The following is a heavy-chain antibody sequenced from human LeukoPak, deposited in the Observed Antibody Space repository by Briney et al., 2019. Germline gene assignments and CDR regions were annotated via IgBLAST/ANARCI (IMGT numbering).Heavy chain of an antibody. CDR1: GGSISSYY. V-gene: IGHV4-59*08. Sequence: ASETLSLTCTVSGGSISSYYWSWIRQPPGKSLEWIGYIYYSGTTNYNPSLKSRVTISADTSKNLFSLKLTSVTAADTAVYYCARSSVSGTYSGGYWGQGTLVTVSS. D-gene: IGHD3-10*01. CDR2: IYYSGTT. J-gene: IGHJ4*02. CDR3: ARSSVSGTYSGGY.